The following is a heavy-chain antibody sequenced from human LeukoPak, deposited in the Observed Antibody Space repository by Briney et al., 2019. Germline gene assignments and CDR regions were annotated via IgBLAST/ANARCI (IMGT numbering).Heavy chain of an antibody. V-gene: IGHV3-33*01. CDR2: IWYDGSNK. CDR3: ASQGSSSSFDY. J-gene: IGHJ4*02. D-gene: IGHD6-6*01. CDR1: GFTFGSYG. Sequence: QSGGSLRLSCAASGFTFGSYGMHWVRQAPGKGLEWVAVIWYDGSNKNYADSVKGRFTISRDNSKNTLYLQMNSLRAEDTAVYYCASQGSSSSFDYWGQGTLVTVSS.